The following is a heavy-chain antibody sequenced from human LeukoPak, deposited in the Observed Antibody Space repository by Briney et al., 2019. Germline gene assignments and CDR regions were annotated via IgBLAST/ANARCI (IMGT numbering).Heavy chain of an antibody. CDR2: ISSSSSYI. V-gene: IGHV3-21*01. CDR1: GFTFSSYS. J-gene: IGHJ3*02. D-gene: IGHD3-22*01. Sequence: GGSLRLSCAASGFTFSSYSMNWVRQAPGKGLEWVSSISSSSSYIYYADSVKGRFTISRDNAKNSLYLQMNSLRAEDTAVYYCARKRREYYDSSGYRTAAFDIWGQGTMVTVSS. CDR3: ARKRREYYDSSGYRTAAFDI.